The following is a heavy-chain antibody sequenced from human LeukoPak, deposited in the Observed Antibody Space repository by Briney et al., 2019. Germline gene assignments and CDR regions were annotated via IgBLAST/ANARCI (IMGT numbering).Heavy chain of an antibody. CDR1: GLTLSNYW. D-gene: IGHD1-7*01. V-gene: IGHV3-7*01. CDR2: IKPDGSEK. Sequence: GGSLRLSCVAPGLTLSNYWMGWVRQAPGKGLEWVATIKPDGSEKYYVDSVKGRFTISRDNAKRSLFLQMDSLRAEDTAVYYCATYNWNYEADYWGQGTLVTVSS. CDR3: ATYNWNYEADY. J-gene: IGHJ4*02.